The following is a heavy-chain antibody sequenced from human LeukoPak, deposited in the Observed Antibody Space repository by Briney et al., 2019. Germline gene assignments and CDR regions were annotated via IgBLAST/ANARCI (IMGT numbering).Heavy chain of an antibody. CDR3: ARGWYPSGREVTHSQYYYMDV. V-gene: IGHV1-8*02. D-gene: IGHD6-13*01. CDR1: GCTFSSFD. J-gene: IGHJ6*03. CDR2: MNTNSGNT. Sequence: ASVKVSCKTSGCTFSSFDINWVRQATGQGLEWMGWMNTNSGNTGYAQKFQGRITMTRNISISTAYMELSSLRSEDTAVYYCARGWYPSGREVTHSQYYYMDVWGKGSTITVSS.